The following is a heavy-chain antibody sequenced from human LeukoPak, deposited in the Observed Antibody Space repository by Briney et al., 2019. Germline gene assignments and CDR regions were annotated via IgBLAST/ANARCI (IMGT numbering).Heavy chain of an antibody. V-gene: IGHV1-8*01. CDR1: GYTFTSSD. CDR2: INPKSGRT. Sequence: ASVKVSCKASGYTFTSSDINWVRQATGQGLKWMGWINPKSGRTGYAKKFQDRVSMTMNTSISTAYMEVSSLRFDDTAVYYCARGRSGLAAAGTYDYWGQGTLITVSS. D-gene: IGHD6-13*01. CDR3: ARGRSGLAAAGTYDY. J-gene: IGHJ4*02.